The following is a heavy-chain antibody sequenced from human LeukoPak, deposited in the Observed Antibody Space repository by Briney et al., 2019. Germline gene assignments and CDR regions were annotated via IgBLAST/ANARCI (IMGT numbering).Heavy chain of an antibody. CDR2: ISSSGNNI. V-gene: IGHV3-11*04. CDR1: GFTFSDFY. CDR3: ARDWAGGPHDY. D-gene: IGHD3-10*01. Sequence: GGSLRLPCAASGFTFSDFYMSWIRQTPGKGLEWVSYISSSGNNIYYTDSVKGRFTISRDNAKNSLYLQMNSLRAEDTAVYFCARDWAGGPHDYWGQGTLVTVSS. J-gene: IGHJ4*02.